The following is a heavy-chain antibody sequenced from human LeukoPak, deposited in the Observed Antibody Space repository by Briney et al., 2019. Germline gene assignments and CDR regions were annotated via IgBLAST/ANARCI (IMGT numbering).Heavy chain of an antibody. CDR3: ARSLERDYHGSGTYYMNNWFDP. CDR2: IWYDGSSK. V-gene: IGHV3-33*01. D-gene: IGHD3-10*01. J-gene: IGHJ5*02. CDR1: GFSFSSYG. Sequence: PGRSLRLSCAASGFSFSSYGMHWVRQAPGKGLEWVAVIWYDGSSKYYADSVKGRFTISRDNSKNTQYLQMNSLRAEDTAVYYCARSLERDYHGSGTYYMNNWFDPWGQGILVTVSS.